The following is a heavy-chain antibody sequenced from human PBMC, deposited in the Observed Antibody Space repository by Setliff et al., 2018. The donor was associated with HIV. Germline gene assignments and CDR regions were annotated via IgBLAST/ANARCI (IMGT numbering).Heavy chain of an antibody. V-gene: IGHV4-4*08. D-gene: IGHD3-10*01. J-gene: IGHJ4*02. CDR2: IYTSGST. CDR1: NGSIGSFY. Sequence: PSETLSLTCTVSNGSIGSFYWTWIRQPPGKELEWIGYIYTSGSTNYNPSLKSRVTISIDTSKKQFSLRLTSVTAADSAVYYCARESYGSGTYDYWGQGTLVTVSS. CDR3: ARESYGSGTYDY.